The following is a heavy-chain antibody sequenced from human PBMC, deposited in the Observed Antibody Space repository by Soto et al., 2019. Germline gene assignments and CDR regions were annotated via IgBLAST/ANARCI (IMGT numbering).Heavy chain of an antibody. J-gene: IGHJ3*01. Sequence: EVQVLESGGDLVQPGGSLRLSCAASGFTIRNYAMSWVRQAPGKALEWVSGISGSSDRTYYADSVKGRFTTSKDTSTNTLSLQLNSLRVEDTAVYHCEGSWTWGQGTMVTVSS. CDR1: GFTIRNYA. V-gene: IGHV3-23*01. CDR2: ISGSSDRT. D-gene: IGHD5-12*01. CDR3: EGSWT.